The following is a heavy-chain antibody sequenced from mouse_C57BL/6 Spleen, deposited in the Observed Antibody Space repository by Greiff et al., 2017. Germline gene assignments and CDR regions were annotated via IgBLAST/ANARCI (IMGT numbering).Heavy chain of an antibody. D-gene: IGHD1-1*01. CDR2: IDPSDSYT. CDR1: GYTFTSYW. CDR3: ARYYYGSSRRAMDY. Sequence: QVQLQQPGAELVMPGASVKLSCKASGYTFTSYWMHWVKQRPGQGLEWIGEIDPSDSYTNYNQKFKGKSTLTVDKSSSTAYMQLSSLTSEDSAVYYCARYYYGSSRRAMDYWVKEPQSPSPQ. J-gene: IGHJ4*01. V-gene: IGHV1-69*01.